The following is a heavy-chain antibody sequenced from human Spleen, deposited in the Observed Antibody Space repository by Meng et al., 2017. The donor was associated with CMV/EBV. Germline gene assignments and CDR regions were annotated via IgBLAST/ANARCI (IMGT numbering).Heavy chain of an antibody. V-gene: IGHV1-2*02. CDR2: INPNSGGT. Sequence: SCKASGDYFIGYYMHWVRQAPGQGLEWMGWINPNSGGTKYAPKFQGRVTMTRDTSIGTVYMEVSGLRSDDTAVYYCARRMLESLTVDYWGQGTLVTVSS. D-gene: IGHD2-8*01. J-gene: IGHJ4*02. CDR1: GDYFIGYY. CDR3: ARRMLESLTVDY.